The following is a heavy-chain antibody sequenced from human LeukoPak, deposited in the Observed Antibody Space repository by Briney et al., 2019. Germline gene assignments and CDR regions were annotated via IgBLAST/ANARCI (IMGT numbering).Heavy chain of an antibody. D-gene: IGHD2-2*01. CDR1: GASINSGSYY. V-gene: IGHV4-61*02. CDR2: MYTSGST. J-gene: IGHJ4*02. Sequence: PSQTLSLSCTVSGASINSGSYYWNWIRQPAGKGLEWIGRMYTSGSTEYNSSLKSRVIISIDTSKNQFSLRLSSVTAADTAVYYCARSRERSCGSDSCYVDLQERWGQGVLVTVSS. CDR3: ARSRERSCGSDSCYVDLQER.